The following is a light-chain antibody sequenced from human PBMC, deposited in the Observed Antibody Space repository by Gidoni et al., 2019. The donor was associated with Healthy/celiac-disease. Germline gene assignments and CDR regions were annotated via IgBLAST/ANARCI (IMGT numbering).Light chain of an antibody. V-gene: IGKV4-1*01. Sequence: IVMTQSPDSLAVSLGERATINCKSSQSVLYSSNNKNYLAWYQQKPGQPPKLLIYWTSTRESGVPDRFSGSGSGTDFTLTISSMQAEDVAVYYCQKYYSTPRGTFGQGTKVEIK. CDR3: QKYYSTPRGT. J-gene: IGKJ1*01. CDR1: QSVLYSSNNKNY. CDR2: WTS.